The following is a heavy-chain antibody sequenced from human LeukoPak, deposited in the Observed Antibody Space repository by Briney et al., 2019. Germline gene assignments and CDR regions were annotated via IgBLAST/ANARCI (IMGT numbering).Heavy chain of an antibody. D-gene: IGHD3-22*01. CDR3: ARDWGAYYHFFDY. J-gene: IGHJ4*02. V-gene: IGHV3-7*01. CDR1: GFTFSSYA. Sequence: GGSLRLSCAASGFTFSSYAMSWVRQAPGEGLEWVGNIKKDGSERNYVDSVKGRFTISRDNAKKSLYLQMNSLRAEDTAVYYCARDWGAYYHFFDYWGQGTLVTVSS. CDR2: IKKDGSER.